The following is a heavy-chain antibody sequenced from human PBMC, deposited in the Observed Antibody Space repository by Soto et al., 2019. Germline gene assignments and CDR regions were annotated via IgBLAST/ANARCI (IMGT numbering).Heavy chain of an antibody. J-gene: IGHJ4*02. CDR1: GFTFRNYG. V-gene: IGHV3-33*01. CDR2: ICYDGSNK. CDR3: ARLPPDDSCRYDRFDY. Sequence: QVQLVESGGGVVQPGRSLRLSCAASGFTFRNYGMHWVRQALGKGLEWVAFICYDGSNKYYADSVKGRFTISRDNSKKTMYMQMNSLRAEATAVYYCARLPPDDSCRYDRFDYWGQGTLVTVSS. D-gene: IGHD3-22*01.